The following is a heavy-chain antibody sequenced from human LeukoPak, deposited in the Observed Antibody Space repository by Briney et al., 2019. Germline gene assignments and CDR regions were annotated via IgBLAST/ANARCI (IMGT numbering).Heavy chain of an antibody. D-gene: IGHD1-26*01. CDR2: IYYSGST. CDR1: GGSISSYY. Sequence: SETLSLSCTVSGGSISSYYWSWIRQPPGKGLEWIGYIYYSGSTNYNPSLKSRVTISVDTSKNQFSLKLSSVTAADTAVYYCARGSRGELLPNYFDYWGQGTLVTVSS. V-gene: IGHV4-59*12. J-gene: IGHJ4*02. CDR3: ARGSRGELLPNYFDY.